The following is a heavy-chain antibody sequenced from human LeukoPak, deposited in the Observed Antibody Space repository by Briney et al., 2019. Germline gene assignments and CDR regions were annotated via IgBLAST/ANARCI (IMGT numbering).Heavy chain of an antibody. V-gene: IGHV4-34*01. Sequence: PSETLSLTCAVYGGSFSGYYWSWIRQPPGKGLEWIGEINHSGSTNYNPSLKSRVTISVDTSKNQFSLKLSSVTAADTAVYYCARLKLYSSGWFYYYYYMDVWGKGTTVTISS. CDR3: ARLKLYSSGWFYYYYYMDV. J-gene: IGHJ6*03. CDR1: GGSFSGYY. CDR2: INHSGST. D-gene: IGHD6-19*01.